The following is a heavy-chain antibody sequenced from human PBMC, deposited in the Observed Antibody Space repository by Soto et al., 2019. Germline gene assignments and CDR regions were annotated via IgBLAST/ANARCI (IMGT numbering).Heavy chain of an antibody. Sequence: TSETLSLTCAVYGGSFSGYYWSWIRQPPGKGLEWIGEINHSGSTNYNPSLKSRVTISVDTSKNQFSLKLSSVTAADTAVYYCARGFRYCSGGSCYSGREYYFDYWGQGTLVTVSS. CDR3: ARGFRYCSGGSCYSGREYYFDY. J-gene: IGHJ4*02. CDR2: INHSGST. D-gene: IGHD2-15*01. V-gene: IGHV4-34*01. CDR1: GGSFSGYY.